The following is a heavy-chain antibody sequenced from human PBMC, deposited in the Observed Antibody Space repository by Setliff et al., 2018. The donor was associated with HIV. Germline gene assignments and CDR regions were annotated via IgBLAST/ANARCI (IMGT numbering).Heavy chain of an antibody. Sequence: PGGSLRLSCAASGFTVSSNYMSWVRQAPGKGLEWVSVIYSCGSTYYADSVKGRFTISRHNSKNTLYLQMNSLRAEDTALYYCASGYGSGSFYYMDVWGKGTTVTVSS. V-gene: IGHV3-53*04. D-gene: IGHD3-10*01. CDR2: IYSCGST. CDR3: ASGYGSGSFYYMDV. J-gene: IGHJ6*03. CDR1: GFTVSSNY.